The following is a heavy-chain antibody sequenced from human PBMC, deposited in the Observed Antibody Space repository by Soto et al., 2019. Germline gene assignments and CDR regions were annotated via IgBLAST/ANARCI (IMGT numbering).Heavy chain of an antibody. Sequence: PGGSLRLSCAASGFTFSSYSMNWVRQAPGKGLEWVSYISSSSSTIYYADSVKGRFTISRDNAKNSLYLQMNSLRDEDTAVYYCARDLGRHYDILTGYYNPLGLDVWGQGTTVTVSS. J-gene: IGHJ6*02. CDR2: ISSSSSTI. CDR3: ARDLGRHYDILTGYYNPLGLDV. D-gene: IGHD3-9*01. V-gene: IGHV3-48*02. CDR1: GFTFSSYS.